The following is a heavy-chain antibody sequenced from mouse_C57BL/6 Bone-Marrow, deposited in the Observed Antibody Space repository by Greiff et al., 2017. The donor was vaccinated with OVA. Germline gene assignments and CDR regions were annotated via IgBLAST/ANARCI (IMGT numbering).Heavy chain of an antibody. CDR2: IHPNSGST. CDR3: ARGYYGSMSWFAY. D-gene: IGHD1-1*01. CDR1: GYTFTSYW. J-gene: IGHJ3*01. V-gene: IGHV1-64*01. Sequence: VQLQQSGAELVKPGASVKLSCKASGYTFTSYWMHWVKQRPGQGLEWIGMIHPNSGSTNYNEKFKSKATLTVDKSSSTAYMQLSSLTSEDSAVYYCARGYYGSMSWFAYWGQGTLVTVSA.